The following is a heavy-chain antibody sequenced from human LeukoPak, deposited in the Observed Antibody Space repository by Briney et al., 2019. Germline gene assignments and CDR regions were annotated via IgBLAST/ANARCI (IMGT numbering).Heavy chain of an antibody. CDR3: ATGRSIRYFDY. D-gene: IGHD3-9*01. Sequence: SETLSLTCTVSGVSIFSSYWTWVRQPPGKGLEWIGYVHYSGSTNYNPSLKSRVTISVDTSKSQFSLKLSSATAADTAVYYCATGRSIRYFDYWGQGTLLTVSS. V-gene: IGHV4-59*08. J-gene: IGHJ4*02. CDR2: VHYSGST. CDR1: GVSIFSSY.